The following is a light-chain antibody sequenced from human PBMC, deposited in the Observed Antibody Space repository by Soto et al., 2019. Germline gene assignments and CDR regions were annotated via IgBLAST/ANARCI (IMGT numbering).Light chain of an antibody. J-gene: IGLJ1*01. V-gene: IGLV2-14*01. CDR1: SSDVGGYNY. Sequence: QSALTQPASVSGSPGQSITISCTGTSSDVGGYNYVSWYQQHPGKAPKLMIYEVSNRPSGVSNRFSGSKSGNTSSLTISGLQADDEADYYCSSYTSISRYVFGTGTKLTVL. CDR2: EVS. CDR3: SSYTSISRYV.